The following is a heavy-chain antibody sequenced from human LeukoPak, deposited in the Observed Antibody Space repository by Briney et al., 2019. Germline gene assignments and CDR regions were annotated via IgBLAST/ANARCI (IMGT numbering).Heavy chain of an antibody. J-gene: IGHJ4*02. CDR1: GGSISSYY. D-gene: IGHD1-26*01. CDR3: ARVAVGATFFDY. CDR2: IYYSGST. Sequence: SETLSLTCTVSGGSISSYYWSWIRQPPGKGLEWIGYIYYSGSTNYNPSLKSRVPISVDTSKNQFSLKLSSVTAADTAVYYCARVAVGATFFDYWGQGTLVTVSS. V-gene: IGHV4-59*01.